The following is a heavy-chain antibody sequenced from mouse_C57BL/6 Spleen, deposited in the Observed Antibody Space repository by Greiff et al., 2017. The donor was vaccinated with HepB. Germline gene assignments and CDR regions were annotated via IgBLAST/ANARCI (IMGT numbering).Heavy chain of an antibody. CDR3: ARGDYYGRERWFAY. CDR2: INPNYGTT. D-gene: IGHD1-1*01. Sequence: EVQLQESGPELVKPGASVKISCKASGYSFTDYNMNWVKQSIGKSLEWIGVINPNYGTTSYNQKFKGKATLTVDQSSSTAYMQLNSLTSEDSAVYYCARGDYYGRERWFAYWGQGTLVTVSA. J-gene: IGHJ3*01. V-gene: IGHV1-39*01. CDR1: GYSFTDYN.